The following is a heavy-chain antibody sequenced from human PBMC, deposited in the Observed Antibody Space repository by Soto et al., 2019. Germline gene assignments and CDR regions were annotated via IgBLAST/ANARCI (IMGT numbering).Heavy chain of an antibody. CDR2: IYHSGST. J-gene: IGHJ4*02. CDR1: GGSISSSNW. CDR3: ARDRYDILTGYSYFDY. Sequence: SETLSLTCAVSGGSISSSNWWSWVRQPPGKGLEWIGEIYHSGSTNYNPSLKSRVTISVDKSKNQFSLKLSSVTAADTAVYYCARDRYDILTGYSYFDYWGQGTLVTVSS. V-gene: IGHV4-4*02. D-gene: IGHD3-9*01.